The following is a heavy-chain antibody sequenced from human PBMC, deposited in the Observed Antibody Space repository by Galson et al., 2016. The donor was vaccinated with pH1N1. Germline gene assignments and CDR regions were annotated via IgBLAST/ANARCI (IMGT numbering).Heavy chain of an antibody. V-gene: IGHV3-21*01. D-gene: IGHD3-10*01. CDR2: ISGGSFHI. Sequence: SLRLSCAASGFIFTGYSMNWVRQAPGKGLEWVSSISGGSFHIYYADSVKGRFSISRDNAKNSLFLRMNSLRAEDTALYYCARDRSGRGVGPSYYMDVWGQGTTVTVSS. J-gene: IGHJ6*03. CDR1: GFIFTGYS. CDR3: ARDRSGRGVGPSYYMDV.